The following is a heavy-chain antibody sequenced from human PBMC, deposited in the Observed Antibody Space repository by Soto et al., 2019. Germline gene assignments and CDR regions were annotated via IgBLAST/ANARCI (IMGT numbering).Heavy chain of an antibody. CDR3: ARDGRYFDWLFRLGHADYYYYGMDV. V-gene: IGHV4-30-4*01. Sequence: PSETLSLTCTVSGGSISSGDYYWSWIRQPPGKGLEWIGYIYYSGSTYYNPSLKSRVTISVDTSKNQFSLKLSSVTAGDTAVYYCARDGRYFDWLFRLGHADYYYYGMDVWGQGTTVTVSS. D-gene: IGHD3-9*01. CDR1: GGSISSGDYY. J-gene: IGHJ6*02. CDR2: IYYSGST.